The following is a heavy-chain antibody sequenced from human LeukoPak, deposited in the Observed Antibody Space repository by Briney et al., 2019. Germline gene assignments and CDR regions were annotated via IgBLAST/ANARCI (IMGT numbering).Heavy chain of an antibody. CDR2: ISSSGSTI. CDR3: ARVGYSSSWRERYKYYLDY. Sequence: GGSLRLSCAASGFTFSDYYMSWIRQAPGKGLEWVSYISSSGSTIYYADSVKGRFTISRDNAKNSLYLQMNSLRAEDTALYYCARVGYSSSWRERYKYYLDYWGQGTLVTVSS. CDR1: GFTFSDYY. V-gene: IGHV3-11*04. D-gene: IGHD6-13*01. J-gene: IGHJ4*02.